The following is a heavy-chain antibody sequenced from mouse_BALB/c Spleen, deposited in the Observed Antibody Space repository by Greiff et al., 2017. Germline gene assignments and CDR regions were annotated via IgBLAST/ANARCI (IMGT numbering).Heavy chain of an antibody. CDR3: ARGATATYYWYFDV. J-gene: IGHJ1*01. CDR2: IYPYNGGT. CDR1: GYTFTDYN. V-gene: IGHV1S29*02. Sequence: VQLKQSGPELVKPGASVKISCKASGYTFTDYNMHWVKQSHGKSLEWIGYIYPYNGGTGYNQKFKSKATLTVDNSSSTAYMELRSLTSEDSAVYYCARGATATYYWYFDVWGAGTTVTVSS. D-gene: IGHD1-2*01.